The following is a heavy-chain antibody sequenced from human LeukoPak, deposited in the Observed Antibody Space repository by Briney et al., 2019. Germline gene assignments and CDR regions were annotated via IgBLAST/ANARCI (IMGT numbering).Heavy chain of an antibody. J-gene: IGHJ1*01. D-gene: IGHD5-18*01. Sequence: ASVKVSCKASGGTFSRDAISWVRQAPGQGLEWMGGIIPLFGTAKYAQKFQGRVTITADDSTTTAYMELSSLRSEDTAVYYCASQQPYSYGYFLDFQHWGQGTLVTVSS. CDR3: ASQQPYSYGYFLDFQH. CDR2: IIPLFGTA. V-gene: IGHV1-69*13. CDR1: GGTFSRDA.